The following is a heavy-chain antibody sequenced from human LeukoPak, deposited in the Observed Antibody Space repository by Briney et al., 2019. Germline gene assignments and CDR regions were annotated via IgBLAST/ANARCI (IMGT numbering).Heavy chain of an antibody. CDR2: ISGSGGST. CDR3: AKDLGSGWSPYYFDY. Sequence: GGSLRLSCAASGFTFSSYAMSWVRQAPGKGLEWVSAISGSGGSTYYADSVKGRLTISRDNSKNTLYLQMNSLRAGDTAVYYCAKDLGSGWSPYYFDYWGQGTLVTVSS. CDR1: GFTFSSYA. V-gene: IGHV3-23*01. D-gene: IGHD6-19*01. J-gene: IGHJ4*02.